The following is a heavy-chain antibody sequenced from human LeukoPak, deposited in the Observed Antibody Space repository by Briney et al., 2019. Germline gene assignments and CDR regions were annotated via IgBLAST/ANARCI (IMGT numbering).Heavy chain of an antibody. J-gene: IGHJ5*02. V-gene: IGHV3-48*04. CDR3: ARAGIAARIGMSGWFDP. CDR1: GFTFSSYS. CDR2: ISSSSSTI. Sequence: GGSLRLSCAASGFTFSSYSMNWVRQAPGKGLEWVSYISSSSSTIYYADSVKGRFTISRDNAKNSLYLQMNSLRAEDTAVYYCARAGIAARIGMSGWFDPWGQGTLVTVSS. D-gene: IGHD6-6*01.